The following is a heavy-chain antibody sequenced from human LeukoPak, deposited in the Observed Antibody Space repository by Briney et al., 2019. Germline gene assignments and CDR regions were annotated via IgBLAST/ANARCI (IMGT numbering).Heavy chain of an antibody. CDR3: AREAHCSGGSCWFDP. CDR2: IKQDGSEK. V-gene: IGHV3-7*03. CDR1: GFTFSSYW. D-gene: IGHD2-15*01. Sequence: GGSLRLSCAASGFTFSSYWMSWVRQAPGKGLEWVANIKQDGSEKYYVDSVKGRFTISRDNAKNSLYLQMNSLRAEDTAVYYCAREAHCSGGSCWFDPWGQGTLVTDSS. J-gene: IGHJ5*02.